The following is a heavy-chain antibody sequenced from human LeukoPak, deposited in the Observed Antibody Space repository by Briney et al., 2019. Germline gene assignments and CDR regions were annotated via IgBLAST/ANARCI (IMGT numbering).Heavy chain of an antibody. CDR3: ARDPGF. V-gene: IGHV3-30-3*01. J-gene: IGHJ4*02. CDR2: ISYDGSNK. CDR1: GFTFSSYA. Sequence: GGSLRLSCAASGFTFSSYAMHWVRQAPGKGLEWVAVISYDGSNKYYADSVKGRFTISRDNSKNTLYLQMNSLRAEDTAVYYCARDPGFWGQGTLVTVSS.